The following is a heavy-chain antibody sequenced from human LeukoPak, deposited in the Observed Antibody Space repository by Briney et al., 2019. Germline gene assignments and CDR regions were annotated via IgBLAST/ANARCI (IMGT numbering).Heavy chain of an antibody. CDR3: ARASWDILTGYYVDY. V-gene: IGHV4-61*02. CDR2: IYTSGST. Sequence: SETLSLTCTVSGGSISSGFYYWSWIRQPAGKGLEWIGRIYTSGSTNYNPSLKSRVTISVDTSENQFSLKLTSVTAADTAVYYCARASWDILTGYYVDYWGQGTLVTVSS. J-gene: IGHJ4*02. CDR1: GGSISSGFYY. D-gene: IGHD3-9*01.